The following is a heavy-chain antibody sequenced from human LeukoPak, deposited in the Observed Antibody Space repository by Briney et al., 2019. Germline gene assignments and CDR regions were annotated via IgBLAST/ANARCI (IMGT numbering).Heavy chain of an antibody. CDR2: ITNSGSKT. D-gene: IGHD3-16*01. CDR3: ARVAPGGNSDL. V-gene: IGHV3-64*01. Sequence: PGESLRLSCAASGFTFSGYAMHWVRQAPGKGLEYVSVITNSGSKTYYANSVKGRFTISRDNSKNTLFLQMGSLRAEDMAVYYCARVAPGGNSDLWGRGTLVAVSS. CDR1: GFTFSGYA. J-gene: IGHJ2*01.